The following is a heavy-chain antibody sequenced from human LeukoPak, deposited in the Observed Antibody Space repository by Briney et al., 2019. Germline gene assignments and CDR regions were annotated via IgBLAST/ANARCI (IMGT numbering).Heavy chain of an antibody. CDR1: GGSLSSSNW. Sequence: PSETLSLTCADSGGSLSSSNWWSWVRQPPGRGLEWSGEIYHSGTTNYNPSLKSRVTISVDTSKNQFSLKLSSVTAADTAMYYCARLPGGAAAGTGFASWGQGTLVTVSS. D-gene: IGHD6-13*01. V-gene: IGHV4-4*02. J-gene: IGHJ4*02. CDR2: IYHSGTT. CDR3: ARLPGGAAAGTGFAS.